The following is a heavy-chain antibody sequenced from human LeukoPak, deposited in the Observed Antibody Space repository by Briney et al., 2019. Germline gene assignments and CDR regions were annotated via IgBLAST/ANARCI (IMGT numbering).Heavy chain of an antibody. CDR2: IQTSGNT. D-gene: IGHD6-19*01. Sequence: SETLSLTRTVSGGSIRNYYWNWIRQPAGKGLEWVGRIQTSGNTNYSPSLKSRITISVDRSKNQVSLKLSSVAAADTAVYYCASDRGSGWFDYWGQGTLVTVSS. CDR3: ASDRGSGWFDY. J-gene: IGHJ4*02. V-gene: IGHV4-4*07. CDR1: GGSIRNYY.